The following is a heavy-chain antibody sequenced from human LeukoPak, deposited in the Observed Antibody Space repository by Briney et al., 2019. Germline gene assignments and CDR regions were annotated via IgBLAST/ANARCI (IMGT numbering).Heavy chain of an antibody. V-gene: IGHV4-38-2*02. CDR3: ASLGYCSSTSCQDY. D-gene: IGHD2-2*01. Sequence: SETLSLTCTVSGYSISSGYYWGWIRQPPGKGLEWIGSIYHSGSTYYNPSLKSRVTISVDTSKNQFSLKLSSVTAADTAVYYCASLGYCSSTSCQDYWGQGTLVTVSS. J-gene: IGHJ4*02. CDR1: GYSISSGYY. CDR2: IYHSGST.